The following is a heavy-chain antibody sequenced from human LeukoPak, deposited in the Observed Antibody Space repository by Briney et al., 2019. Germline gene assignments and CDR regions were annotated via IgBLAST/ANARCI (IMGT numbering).Heavy chain of an antibody. V-gene: IGHV4-38-2*02. D-gene: IGHD6-13*01. CDR1: GYSTSSGYY. Sequence: SETLSLTCTVSGYSTSSGYYWGWIRQPPGKGLEWIGSIYHSGSTYYNPSLKSRVTISVDTSKNQFSLKLSSVTAADTAVYYCARYSSSWYDYWGQGTLVTVSS. CDR3: ARYSSSWYDY. J-gene: IGHJ4*02. CDR2: IYHSGST.